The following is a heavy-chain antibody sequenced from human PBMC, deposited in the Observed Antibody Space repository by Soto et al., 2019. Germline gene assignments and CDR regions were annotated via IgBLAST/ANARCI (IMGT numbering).Heavy chain of an antibody. CDR3: AKAYLTYSSGWYYFDY. J-gene: IGHJ4*02. CDR1: GFTFDDYA. D-gene: IGHD6-19*01. Sequence: GESLKISCAASGFTFDDYAMHWVRQAPGKGLEWVSLISGDGGSTYYADSVKGRFTISRDNSKNSLYLQMNSLRTEDTALYYCAKAYLTYSSGWYYFDYWGQGTLVTVSS. V-gene: IGHV3-43*02. CDR2: ISGDGGST.